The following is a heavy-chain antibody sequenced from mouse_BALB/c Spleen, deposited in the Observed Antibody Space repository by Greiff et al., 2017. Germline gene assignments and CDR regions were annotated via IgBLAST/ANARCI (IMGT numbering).Heavy chain of an antibody. CDR1: GDSITSGY. J-gene: IGHJ1*01. Sequence: DVKLQESGPSLVKPSQTLSLTCSVTGDSITSGYWNWIRKFPGNKLEYMGYISYSGSTYYNPSLKSRISITRDTSKNQYYLQLNSVTTEDTATYCCARYTPYGNYGYFDVWGAGTTVTVSS. CDR3: ARYTPYGNYGYFDV. V-gene: IGHV3-8*02. D-gene: IGHD2-1*01. CDR2: ISYSGST.